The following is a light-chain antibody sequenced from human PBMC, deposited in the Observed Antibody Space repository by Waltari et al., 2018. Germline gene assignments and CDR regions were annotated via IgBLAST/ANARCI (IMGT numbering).Light chain of an antibody. V-gene: IGLV1-51*01. Sequence: QSVLTQPPSVSAAPGQMVTISRSRSSSNLGKNYLSWYQQIPGTAPKLLIYDNNKRPSGIPDRFSGSKSGTSATLGITGLQTGDEADYYCGTWDSSLNHGRVFGGGTKLTVL. J-gene: IGLJ3*02. CDR1: SSNLGKNY. CDR2: DNN. CDR3: GTWDSSLNHGRV.